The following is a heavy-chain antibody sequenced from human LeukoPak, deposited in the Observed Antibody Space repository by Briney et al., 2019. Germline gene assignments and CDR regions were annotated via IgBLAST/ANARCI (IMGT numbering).Heavy chain of an antibody. CDR1: GFTFSSYS. D-gene: IGHD2-15*01. CDR2: ISSSSSYI. V-gene: IGHV3-21*01. Sequence: PGGSLRLSCAASGFTFSSYSMNWVRQAPGKGLEWVSSISSSSSYIYYADSVKGRFTISRDNAKNSLYLQMNSLRAEDTAVYYCATRSYLYCSGGSCYFFDYWGQGTLVTVSS. CDR3: ATRSYLYCSGGSCYFFDY. J-gene: IGHJ4*02.